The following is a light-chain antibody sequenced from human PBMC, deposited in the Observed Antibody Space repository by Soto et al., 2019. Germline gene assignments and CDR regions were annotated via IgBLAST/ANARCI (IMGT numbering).Light chain of an antibody. J-gene: IGLJ2*01. CDR2: GNS. Sequence: QLVLTQPPSVSGAPGQRVTISCTGSFSNIGAGYDVHWYQQLPGTAPKLLIYGNSNRPSGVPDRFSGSKSGTSASLAITGLQAEDEADYYCQSYDSSLSGVVFGGGTKLTVL. CDR1: FSNIGAGYD. CDR3: QSYDSSLSGVV. V-gene: IGLV1-40*01.